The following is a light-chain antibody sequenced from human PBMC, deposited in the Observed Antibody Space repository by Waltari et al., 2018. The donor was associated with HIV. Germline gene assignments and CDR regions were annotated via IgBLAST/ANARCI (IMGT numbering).Light chain of an antibody. V-gene: IGKV2-24*01. CDR1: QILVLSAGNSY. CDR3: VQHTDFPRT. CDR2: KVN. Sequence: DIVLTQTPLSPRVTLGQPASISCQSSQILVLSAGNSYLDWHHQGPGPPPRLLIFKVNSRLAGVPDRFSGGAKGTDFTLSISRVEPEDVGIYYCVQHTDFPRTFGGGTKVQIK. J-gene: IGKJ4*01.